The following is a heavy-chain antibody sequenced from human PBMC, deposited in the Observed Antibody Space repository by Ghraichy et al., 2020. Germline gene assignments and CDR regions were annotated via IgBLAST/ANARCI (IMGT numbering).Heavy chain of an antibody. Sequence: GGSLRLSCTASGFTFSNYWMGWVRQAPGKGLEWVANIKQDGSEKHYVGSVDGRLTISRDNAKNSVYLQMNSLTAEATAVYYCARAAYYYYRSDYWGRGTLVTVSS. V-gene: IGHV3-7*01. CDR2: IKQDGSEK. J-gene: IGHJ4*02. CDR3: ARAAYYYYRSDY. D-gene: IGHD3-22*01. CDR1: GFTFSNYW.